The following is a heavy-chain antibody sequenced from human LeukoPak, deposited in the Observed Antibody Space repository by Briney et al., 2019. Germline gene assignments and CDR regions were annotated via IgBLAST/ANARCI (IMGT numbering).Heavy chain of an antibody. V-gene: IGHV3-7*01. D-gene: IGHD1-1*01. CDR2: IKQDGSEK. Sequence: GGSLRLSCAASGFTFSSYWMSWVRQAPGKGLEWVANIKQDGSEKYYVDSVKGRFTISRDNSKNTLYLQMNSLRAEDTAVYYCTSGTVEVGFDYWGQGTLVTVSS. CDR3: TSGTVEVGFDY. CDR1: GFTFSSYW. J-gene: IGHJ4*02.